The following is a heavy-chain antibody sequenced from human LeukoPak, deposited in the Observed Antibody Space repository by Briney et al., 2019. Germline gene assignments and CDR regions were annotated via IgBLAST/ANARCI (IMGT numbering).Heavy chain of an antibody. D-gene: IGHD1-26*01. Sequence: GGSLRLSCAASGFTFSTYGMSWVRQAPGKGLECVSAISGSGGSTYYADSVKGRFTISRDNSKNTLYLQMNSLRAEDTAVYYCAKDGFVPPPHSRRSGRPYYYDDWGQGTLVTVSS. V-gene: IGHV3-23*01. J-gene: IGHJ4*02. CDR2: ISGSGGST. CDR1: GFTFSTYG. CDR3: AKDGFVPPPHSRRSGRPYYYDD.